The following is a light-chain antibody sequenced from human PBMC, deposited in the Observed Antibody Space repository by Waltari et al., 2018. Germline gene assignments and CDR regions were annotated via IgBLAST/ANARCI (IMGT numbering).Light chain of an antibody. Sequence: EILMTQSPATLSVSPGERATLPCRASQSLSTNLAWYQQHPGQAPRLLIYGASTRPTGVPARFSGSRSGTEFTLIISSLQSEDFALYYCQQYHNWPYTFGQGTKLEIK. J-gene: IGKJ2*01. CDR2: GAS. V-gene: IGKV3-15*01. CDR3: QQYHNWPYT. CDR1: QSLSTN.